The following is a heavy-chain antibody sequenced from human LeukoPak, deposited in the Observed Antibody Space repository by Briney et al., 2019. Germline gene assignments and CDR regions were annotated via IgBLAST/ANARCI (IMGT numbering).Heavy chain of an antibody. D-gene: IGHD6-13*01. CDR3: ARARPYSSSWYWDAFDI. CDR2: IKQDGSEK. CDR1: GFTFSSYW. Sequence: GGSLRLSCAASGFTFSSYWMSWVRQAPGKGLEWVANIKQDGSEKYYVDSVKGRFTISRDNAKNSVYLQMNSLRAEDTAVYYCARARPYSSSWYWDAFDIWGQGTMVTVSS. V-gene: IGHV3-7*04. J-gene: IGHJ3*02.